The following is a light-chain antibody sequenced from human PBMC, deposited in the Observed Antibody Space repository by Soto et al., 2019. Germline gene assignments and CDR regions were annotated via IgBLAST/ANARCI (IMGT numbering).Light chain of an antibody. CDR3: SSYTSSSPCV. CDR2: DVS. Sequence: QSALTQPASVSGSPGQSLTISCTGTSSDVGGYNYVSWYQQHPGKAPKLMIYDVSNRPSGVSNRFSGSKSGNTASLTISGLQAEDEADYYCSSYTSSSPCVFGTGTKLTVL. V-gene: IGLV2-14*01. CDR1: SSDVGGYNY. J-gene: IGLJ1*01.